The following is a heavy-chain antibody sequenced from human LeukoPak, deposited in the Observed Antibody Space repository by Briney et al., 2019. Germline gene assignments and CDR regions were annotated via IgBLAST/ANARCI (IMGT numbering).Heavy chain of an antibody. CDR2: IYYTGST. V-gene: IGHV4-39*01. CDR1: GGSVSSGSYY. D-gene: IGHD2-2*01. CDR3: ARSKAHLSTSWYGNWFDP. Sequence: SETLSLTCTVSGGSVSSGSYYWGWIRQPPGKGLEWIGSIYYTGSTYYNPSLKSRVTISVDTSKNQFSLKLSSVTAADTAVYYCARSKAHLSTSWYGNWFDPWGQGTLVTVSS. J-gene: IGHJ5*02.